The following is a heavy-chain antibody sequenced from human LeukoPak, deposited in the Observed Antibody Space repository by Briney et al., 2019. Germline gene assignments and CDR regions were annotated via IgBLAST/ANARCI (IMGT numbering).Heavy chain of an antibody. CDR3: ARGDSSTWYEY. J-gene: IGHJ4*02. Sequence: GESLKISCKGSGYNFAKYWIAWVRQLPGRGLEGMGMIWPDDSETRYSPSFQGQFTISADKSISTAYLQWRSLQVSDSAMYYCARGDSSTWYEYWGQGPLVTVSS. D-gene: IGHD2-2*01. V-gene: IGHV5-51*01. CDR1: GYNFAKYW. CDR2: IWPDDSET.